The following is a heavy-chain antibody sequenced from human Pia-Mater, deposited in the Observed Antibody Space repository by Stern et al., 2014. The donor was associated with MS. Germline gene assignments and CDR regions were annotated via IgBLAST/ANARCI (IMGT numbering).Heavy chain of an antibody. V-gene: IGHV2-5*02. Sequence: QVPLRESGPTLVKPTQTLTLTCTFSGFSLSSSGAGVTWIRQPPGKALEWLAVIYWDDETRYSPPLNTRLTITRETTHSQAVLTLTSMDPVDTATYYCAHFFSVASSSWFDPWGQGTLVTVSS. CDR2: IYWDDET. D-gene: IGHD5/OR15-5a*01. CDR1: GFSLSSSGAG. CDR3: AHFFSVASSSWFDP. J-gene: IGHJ5*02.